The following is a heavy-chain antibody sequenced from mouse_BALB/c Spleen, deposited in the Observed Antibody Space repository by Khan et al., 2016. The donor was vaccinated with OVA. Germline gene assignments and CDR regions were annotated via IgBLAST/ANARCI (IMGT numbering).Heavy chain of an antibody. V-gene: IGHV2-2*02. CDR1: GFSLTSYG. D-gene: IGHD2-4*01. J-gene: IGHJ3*01. CDR2: IWSVGST. Sequence: QVQLKQSGPGLVQPSQSLSITCTVSGFSLTSYGVHWVRQSPGKGLEWLGVIWSVGSTDYNAAFISILNISKDNSKSQAFFKMNILQANDTAIYYCARNYDYDEGLAYWGQGTLVTVSA. CDR3: ARNYDYDEGLAY.